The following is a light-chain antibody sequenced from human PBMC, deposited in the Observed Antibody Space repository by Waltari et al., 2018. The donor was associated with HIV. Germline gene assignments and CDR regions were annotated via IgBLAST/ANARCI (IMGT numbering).Light chain of an antibody. V-gene: IGKV1-33*01. J-gene: IGKJ4*01. CDR1: QDISNY. CDR3: QHYDNLPLT. CDR2: DAS. Sequence: DIQMTQSPSSLSASVGDRVSITCQASQDISNYLNWHQQKPGKAPKLLIYDASNLETGVPSRFSGSGSGTDFTLTISNLQHEDIATYYCQHYDNLPLTFGGGTKVEIK.